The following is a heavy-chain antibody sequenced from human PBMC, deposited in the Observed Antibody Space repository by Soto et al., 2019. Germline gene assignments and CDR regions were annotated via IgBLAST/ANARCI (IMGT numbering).Heavy chain of an antibody. J-gene: IGHJ3*02. CDR3: ASPPHRVGATDDAFDI. CDR2: FDPEDGET. V-gene: IGHV1-24*01. D-gene: IGHD1-26*01. Sequence: ASVKVSCKVSGYTLTELSMHWVRQAPGKGLEWMGGFDPEDGETIYAQKFQGRVTMTEDTSTDTAYMELSSLRSEDTAVYYCASPPHRVGATDDAFDIWGQGTIVTVSS. CDR1: GYTLTELS.